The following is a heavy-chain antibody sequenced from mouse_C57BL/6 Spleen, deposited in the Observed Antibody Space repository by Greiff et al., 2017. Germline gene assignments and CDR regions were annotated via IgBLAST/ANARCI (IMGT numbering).Heavy chain of an antibody. CDR3: ASHYGNYPAWFAY. D-gene: IGHD2-1*01. V-gene: IGHV1-22*01. J-gene: IGHJ3*01. CDR1: GYTFTDYN. Sequence: EVKLMESGPELVKPGASVKMSCKASGYTFTDYNMHWVKQSHGKSLEWIGYINPNNGGTSYNQKFKGKATLTVNKSSSTAYMELRSLTSEDSAVYYCASHYGNYPAWFAYWGQGTLVTVSA. CDR2: INPNNGGT.